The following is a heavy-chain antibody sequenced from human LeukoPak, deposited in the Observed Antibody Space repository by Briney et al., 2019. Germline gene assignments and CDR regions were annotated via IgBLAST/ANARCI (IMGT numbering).Heavy chain of an antibody. D-gene: IGHD6-19*01. V-gene: IGHV4-39*01. CDR2: IYYTGST. CDR1: GGSISSSSYY. J-gene: IGHJ4*02. CDR3: ARLDSTGWYVFDF. Sequence: SETLSLTCTVSGGSISSSSYYWAWIRQPPEKGLEWIGSIYYTGSTYYNPPLKSRVTISVDTSKNQFSLKLSSVTAADTAVYYCARLDSTGWYVFDFWGQRTLVTVSS.